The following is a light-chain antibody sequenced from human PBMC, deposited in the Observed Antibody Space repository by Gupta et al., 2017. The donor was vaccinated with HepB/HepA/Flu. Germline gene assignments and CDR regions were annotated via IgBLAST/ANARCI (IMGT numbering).Light chain of an antibody. Sequence: SSELTQDPAVSVALGQTVRITCQGDSLRSYYASWYQQKPGQAPVLVSYGKNNRPSGIPDRFSGSSSGNTAYLTITGAQAEDEADYYCNSRDSSGNHVVFCGGTTLTVL. V-gene: IGLV3-19*01. CDR2: GKN. J-gene: IGLJ2*01. CDR1: SLRSYY. CDR3: NSRDSSGNHVV.